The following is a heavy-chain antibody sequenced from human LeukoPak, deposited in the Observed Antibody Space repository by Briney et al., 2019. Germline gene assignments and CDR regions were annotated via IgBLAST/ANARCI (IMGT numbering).Heavy chain of an antibody. CDR1: GYSFTSYW. J-gene: IGHJ6*02. Sequence: PGESLRISCKGSGYSFTSYWISWVRQMPGKGLEWMGRIDPSDSYTNYSPSFQGHVTISADKSISTAYLQWSSLKASDTAMYYCARHTYYYGSGFYYGMDVWGQGTTVTVSS. V-gene: IGHV5-10-1*01. CDR3: ARHTYYYGSGFYYGMDV. CDR2: IDPSDSYT. D-gene: IGHD3-10*01.